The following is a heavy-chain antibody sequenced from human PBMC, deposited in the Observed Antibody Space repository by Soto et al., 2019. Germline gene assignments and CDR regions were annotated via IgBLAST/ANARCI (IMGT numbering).Heavy chain of an antibody. CDR3: ARSMVRGRGVRLRVYYGMDV. CDR1: GFTFSSYS. J-gene: IGHJ6*02. D-gene: IGHD3-10*01. CDR2: ISYNEISE. Sequence: GGSLRLSCAASGFTFSSYSFNWVRQAPGKGLEWVAVISYNEISEYSADSVKGRFTISRDNSKDTVYLQMNSLRFEDTGVYYCARSMVRGRGVRLRVYYGMDVWGQGTTVTVSS. V-gene: IGHV3-30*03.